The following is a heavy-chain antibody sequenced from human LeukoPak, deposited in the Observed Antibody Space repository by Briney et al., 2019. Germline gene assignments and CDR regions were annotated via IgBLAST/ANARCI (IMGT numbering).Heavy chain of an antibody. CDR1: GFTFSSYE. V-gene: IGHV3-48*03. Sequence: GGSLRLSCAASGFTFSSYEMNWVRQAPGKGLEWVSHISSSGSTIYYADSVKGRSTISRDNAKNSLYLQMNSLRAEDTAVYYCAREVFGELLGMDYWGQGTLVTVSS. CDR2: ISSSGSTI. D-gene: IGHD1-26*01. J-gene: IGHJ4*02. CDR3: AREVFGELLGMDY.